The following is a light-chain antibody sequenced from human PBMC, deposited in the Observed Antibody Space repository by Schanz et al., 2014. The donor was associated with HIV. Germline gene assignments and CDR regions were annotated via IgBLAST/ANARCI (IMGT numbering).Light chain of an antibody. J-gene: IGLJ1*01. CDR3: QSYDSSLSGYV. V-gene: IGLV1-40*01. CDR2: GNP. Sequence: QSVLTQPPSVSGAPGQRVTISCAGSSSSIGAGYDVHWYQQLPGTAPKLLIYGNPNRPSGVPDRFSGSKSGTSASLAITGLQAEDEAEYYCQSYDSSLSGYVFGTGTKLTVL. CDR1: SSSIGAGYD.